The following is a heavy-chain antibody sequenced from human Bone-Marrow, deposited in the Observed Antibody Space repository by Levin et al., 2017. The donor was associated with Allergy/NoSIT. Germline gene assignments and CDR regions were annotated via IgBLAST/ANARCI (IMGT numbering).Heavy chain of an antibody. J-gene: IGHJ4*02. CDR1: GFTFSGFV. CDR2: ISYAGSNGSNK. V-gene: IGHV3-30*03. Sequence: QASETLSLTCAASGFTFSGFVMHWVRQAPDKGLEWVAVISYAGSNGSNKYYADSVKGRFTISRDDSKNTLYLQMNSLRVEDTAVYYCARSYWSDPPDYWGQGTLVTVSS. D-gene: IGHD3-3*01. CDR3: ARSYWSDPPDY.